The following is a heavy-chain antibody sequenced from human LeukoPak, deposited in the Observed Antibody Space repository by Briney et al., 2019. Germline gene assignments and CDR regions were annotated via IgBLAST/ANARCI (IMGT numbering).Heavy chain of an antibody. CDR1: GGSISSSSYY. D-gene: IGHD3-3*01. V-gene: IGHV4-39*01. J-gene: IGHJ5*02. CDR2: IYYSGST. CDR3: ARHLPFWSGYYVVDP. Sequence: PSETPSLTCTVSGGSISSSSYYWGWIRQPPGKGLEWIGSIYYSGSTYYNPSLKSRVTISVDTSKNQFSLKLSSVTAADTAVYYCARHLPFWSGYYVVDPWGQGTLVTVSS.